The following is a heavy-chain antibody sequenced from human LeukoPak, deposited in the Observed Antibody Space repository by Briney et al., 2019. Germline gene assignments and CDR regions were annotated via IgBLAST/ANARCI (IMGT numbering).Heavy chain of an antibody. CDR1: GGSFSGYY. CDR2: INHSGST. J-gene: IGHJ4*02. V-gene: IGHV4-34*01. D-gene: IGHD2-2*01. Sequence: SETLSLTCAVYGGSFSGYYWSWLRQPPGKGLEWIGEINHSGSTNYNPSLKSRVTISVDTSKNQFSLKLSSVTAADTAVYYCARGGLGYCSSTSCSPRFDYWGPGTLVTVSS. CDR3: ARGGLGYCSSTSCSPRFDY.